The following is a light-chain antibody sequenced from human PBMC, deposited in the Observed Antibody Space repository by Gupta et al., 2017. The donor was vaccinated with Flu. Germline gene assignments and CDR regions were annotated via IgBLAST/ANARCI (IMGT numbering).Light chain of an antibody. CDR1: SIGSRS. CDR3: QVWASIGDHRYWV. J-gene: IGLJ3*02. Sequence: TARIACGGNSIGSRSVHWYHQKPGQAPVLVFYNDHDRRSGGTERFSGTTSGNTATKTISRVEAGEEGDYYCQVWASIGDHRYWVFGGGTKLTVL. V-gene: IGLV3-21*01. CDR2: NDH.